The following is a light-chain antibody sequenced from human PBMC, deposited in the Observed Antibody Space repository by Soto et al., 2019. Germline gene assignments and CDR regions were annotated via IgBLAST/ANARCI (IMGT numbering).Light chain of an antibody. CDR3: QQCHKWPRIT. Sequence: EIVMMQSPATLSVSPGEGATLSCRASENVDTNLAWYQHKPGQAPRLLIYGASTRAAGVPARFSGSGSGTEFTLTISSLESEDVAVYYCQQCHKWPRITFGPGTRLE. V-gene: IGKV3-15*01. CDR2: GAS. J-gene: IGKJ5*01. CDR1: ENVDTN.